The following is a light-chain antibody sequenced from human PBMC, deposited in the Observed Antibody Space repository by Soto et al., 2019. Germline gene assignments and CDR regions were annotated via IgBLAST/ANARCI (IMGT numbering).Light chain of an antibody. J-gene: IGKJ5*01. CDR2: KAS. CDR3: QQTYSTPPT. V-gene: IGKV1-5*03. Sequence: DIQMTQSPSTLSGSVGDRVTITCRASQTISSWLAWYQQKPGKAPKLLIYKASTLKSGVPSRFSGSGSGTDFTLTISSLRPEDFATYYCQQTYSTPPTFGQGTRLEIK. CDR1: QTISSW.